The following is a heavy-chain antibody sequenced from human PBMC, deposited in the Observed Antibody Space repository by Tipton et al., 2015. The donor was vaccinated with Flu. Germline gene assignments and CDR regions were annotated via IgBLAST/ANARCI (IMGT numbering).Heavy chain of an antibody. V-gene: IGHV4-38-2*02. CDR2: IYHSGST. CDR3: ASFHPLWLNLFDY. Sequence: TLSLTCTVSGYSISSGYYWGWIRQPTGKGLEWIGSIYHSGSTYYNPSLKSRVTISVDTSKNQFSLKLSSVTAADTAVYYCASFHPLWLNLFDYWGQGTLVTVSS. CDR1: GYSISSGYY. D-gene: IGHD3-10*01. J-gene: IGHJ4*02.